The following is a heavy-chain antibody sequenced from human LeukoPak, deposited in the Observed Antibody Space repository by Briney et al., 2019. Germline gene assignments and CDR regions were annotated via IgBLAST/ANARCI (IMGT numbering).Heavy chain of an antibody. Sequence: KPSETLSLTCTVSNYSISSGYYWGWIRQPPGKGLEWIGRIYHSGSTNYNPSLKSRVTISVDTSKNQFSLKLSSVTATDTAMYYCARGVGPYLEWLLYFDYWGQGTLVTVSS. V-gene: IGHV4-38-2*02. D-gene: IGHD3-3*01. CDR3: ARGVGPYLEWLLYFDY. CDR1: NYSISSGYY. CDR2: IYHSGST. J-gene: IGHJ4*02.